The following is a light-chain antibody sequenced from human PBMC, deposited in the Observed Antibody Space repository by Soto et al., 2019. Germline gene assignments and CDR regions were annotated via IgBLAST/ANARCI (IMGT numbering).Light chain of an antibody. J-gene: IGKJ5*01. CDR2: DAS. CDR1: QDISTY. V-gene: IGKV1-5*01. Sequence: RLTQSPSSLSASVGDTVTISCRASQDISTYLAWYQHKPGKAPTLLIFDASSLHNGVPPRFAGSGSGSEFTLTINRLQPDDFATYYCQHYTLYSAPFGQGTRV. CDR3: QHYTLYSAP.